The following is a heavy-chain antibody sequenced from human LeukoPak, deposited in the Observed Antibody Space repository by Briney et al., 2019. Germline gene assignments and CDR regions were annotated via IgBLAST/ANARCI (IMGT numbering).Heavy chain of an antibody. V-gene: IGHV4-59*12. J-gene: IGHJ6*03. CDR2: IYYSGST. CDR3: ARVLGYRSGYYYYMDV. CDR1: GGSISSYY. Sequence: PSETLSLTCTGSGGSISSYYWSWIRQPPGKGLEWIGYIYYSGSTNYNPSLKSRVTISVDTSKNQFSLKLSSVTAADTAMYYCARVLGYRSGYYYYMDVWGKGTTVTVSS. D-gene: IGHD5-18*01.